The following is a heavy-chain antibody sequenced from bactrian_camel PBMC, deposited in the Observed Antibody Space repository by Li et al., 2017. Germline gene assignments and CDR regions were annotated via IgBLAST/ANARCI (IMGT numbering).Heavy chain of an antibody. CDR2: LDGDGNP. V-gene: IGHV3S1*01. J-gene: IGHJ4*01. D-gene: IGHD1*01. CDR3: AANGRWNCDTHEYNY. CDR1: PYTIVRRC. Sequence: HVQLVESGGGSAQGGGSLTLACGATPYTIVRRCMTWFRQAPGKEREGVATLDGDGNPTYADSVKGRFTVSKDTTKNILYLQMNSLKSEDTAMYYCAANGRWNCDTHEYNYWGQGTQVTVS.